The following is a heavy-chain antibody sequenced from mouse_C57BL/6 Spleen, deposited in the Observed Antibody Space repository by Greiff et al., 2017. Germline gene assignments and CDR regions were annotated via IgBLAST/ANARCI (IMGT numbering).Heavy chain of an antibody. CDR3: AKDTANGYYPWFAY. D-gene: IGHD2-3*01. Sequence: VQLQQSGPELVKPGASVKISCKASGYAFSSSWMNWVKQRPGKGLEWIGRIYPGDGDTNYNGKFKGKATLTAAKSSSTAYMQLSSLTSEDSAVFFCAKDTANGYYPWFAYWGQGTLVTVSA. J-gene: IGHJ3*01. CDR2: IYPGDGDT. CDR1: GYAFSSSW. V-gene: IGHV1-82*01.